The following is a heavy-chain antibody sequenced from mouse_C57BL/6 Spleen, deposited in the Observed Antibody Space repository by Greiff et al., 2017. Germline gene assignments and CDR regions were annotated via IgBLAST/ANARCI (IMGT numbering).Heavy chain of an antibody. Sequence: QVQLQQPGAELVMPGASVKLSCKASGYTFTSYWMHWVKQRPGQGLEWIGEIDPSDSYTNYNQKFKGKSTLTVDKSSSTAYMQLSSLTSEDSAVYYCARNWDGYYFDYWGQGTTLTVSS. D-gene: IGHD4-1*01. CDR3: ARNWDGYYFDY. CDR1: GYTFTSYW. V-gene: IGHV1-69*01. CDR2: IDPSDSYT. J-gene: IGHJ2*01.